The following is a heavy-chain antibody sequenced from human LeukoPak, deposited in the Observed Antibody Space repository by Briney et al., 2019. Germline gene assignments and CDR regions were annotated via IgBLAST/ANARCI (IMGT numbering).Heavy chain of an antibody. CDR3: AKDLSRWLQYTRFDY. V-gene: IGHV3-23*01. CDR2: ISGSGGST. D-gene: IGHD5-24*01. Sequence: GGSLRLSRAASGFTFSSYAMSWVRQAPGKGLEWVSAISGSGGSTYYADSVKGRFTISRDNSKNTLYLQMNSLRAEDTAVYYCAKDLSRWLQYTRFDYWGQGTLVTVSS. J-gene: IGHJ4*02. CDR1: GFTFSSYA.